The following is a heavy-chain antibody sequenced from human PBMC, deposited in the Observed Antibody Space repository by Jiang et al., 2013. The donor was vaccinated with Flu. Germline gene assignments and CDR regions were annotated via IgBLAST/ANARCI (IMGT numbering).Heavy chain of an antibody. Sequence: SGAEVKKPGASVKVSCKASGYTFTSYYMHWVRQAPGQGLEWMGIINPSGGSTSYAQKFQGRVTMTRDTSTSTVYMELSSLRSEDTAVYYCARGQGGSVAGPSYYYYYGMDVWGKGTTVTVSS. CDR2: INPSGGST. CDR1: GYTFTSYY. J-gene: IGHJ6*04. CDR3: ARGQGGSVAGPSYYYYYGMDV. D-gene: IGHD6-19*01. V-gene: IGHV1-46*01.